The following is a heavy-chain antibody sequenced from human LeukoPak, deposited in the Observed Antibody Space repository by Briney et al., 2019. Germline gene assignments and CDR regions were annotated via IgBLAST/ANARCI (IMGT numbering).Heavy chain of an antibody. D-gene: IGHD2-21*01. J-gene: IGHJ4*02. CDR1: GFSFSDYY. Sequence: GGSLRLSCAASGFSFSDYYMSWIRQAPGKGLEWVSYISLTDSTRYYADSVKGRFTISRDGAKTSLYLQMYSLRAEDTAVYYCVKYSQACLDYWGQGTRVTVSS. CDR3: VKYSQACLDY. CDR2: ISLTDSTR. V-gene: IGHV3-11*01.